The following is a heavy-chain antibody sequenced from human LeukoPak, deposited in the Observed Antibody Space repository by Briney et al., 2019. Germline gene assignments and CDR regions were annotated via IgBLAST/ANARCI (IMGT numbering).Heavy chain of an antibody. V-gene: IGHV4-39*01. J-gene: IGHJ4*02. CDR3: ARHKSFDYLSPIDS. D-gene: IGHD3-9*01. CDR2: IYYTGST. Sequence: SSETLSLTCPVSGVSVSSSRYYWGRLRQPPGKGLVWIGSIYYTGSTYYKTSHKSRVTISVDTSKNQISLKLSSVTAADTAVYFCARHKSFDYLSPIDSWGQGTLVTVSS. CDR1: GVSVSSSRYY.